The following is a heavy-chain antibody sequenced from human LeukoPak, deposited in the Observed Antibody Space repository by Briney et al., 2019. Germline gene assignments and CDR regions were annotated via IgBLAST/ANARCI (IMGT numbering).Heavy chain of an antibody. CDR2: IKQDGSVK. J-gene: IGHJ4*02. D-gene: IGHD3-3*02. Sequence: GGSLRLSCAASGFTFSSYAMSWVRQAPGKGLEWVANIKQDGSVKNYVDSMEGRFIISRDNAKNLLYLQMDSLGAEDTAVYYCVRTFRSISSDYWGQGTQVTVSS. V-gene: IGHV3-7*01. CDR1: GFTFSSYA. CDR3: VRTFRSISSDY.